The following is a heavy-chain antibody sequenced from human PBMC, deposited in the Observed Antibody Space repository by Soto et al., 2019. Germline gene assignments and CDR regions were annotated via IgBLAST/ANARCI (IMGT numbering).Heavy chain of an antibody. CDR3: AKDHRRIVVAAPLGP. Sequence: QVQLVESVGGVVQHGRSLRLSCAASGFTFSSYGMHWVRQAPGKGLEWVAVISYDGSNKYYVDSVKGRFTISRDNSKNTLYLQMNSLRAEDTAVYYCAKDHRRIVVAAPLGPWGQGTLVTVSS. D-gene: IGHD6-19*01. V-gene: IGHV3-30*18. CDR1: GFTFSSYG. J-gene: IGHJ5*02. CDR2: ISYDGSNK.